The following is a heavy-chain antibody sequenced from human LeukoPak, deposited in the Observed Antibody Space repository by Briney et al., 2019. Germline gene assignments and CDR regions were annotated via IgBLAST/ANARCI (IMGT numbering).Heavy chain of an antibody. J-gene: IGHJ3*02. CDR2: VLSDGSRI. CDR3: VRVAVGGTRTFDI. CDR1: GSRFTNYW. Sequence: GGSLRLSCVGSGSRFTNYWMHWVRQPPGKGPVRVSRVLSDGSRITYADSVKGRFTISRDNAKNTLYLQMDSLRAEDTAVYYCVRVAVGGTRTFDIWGQGTAVTVSS. D-gene: IGHD4-23*01. V-gene: IGHV3-74*03.